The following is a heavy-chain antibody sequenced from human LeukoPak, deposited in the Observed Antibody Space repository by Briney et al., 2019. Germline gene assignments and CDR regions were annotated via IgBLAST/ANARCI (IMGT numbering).Heavy chain of an antibody. J-gene: IGHJ4*02. CDR2: INPTNGVT. D-gene: IGHD2-2*01. CDR3: ARDYPHQRFDI. Sequence: ASVKVSCTASGYTLALWIHWMRQARGQGLEWMGCINPTNGVTGLAQKFQGRVTVTRDTSIGTAYLELNGLRSDDTAMYFCARDYPHQRFDIWGQGTLVTVSS. V-gene: IGHV1-2*02. CDR1: GYTLALW.